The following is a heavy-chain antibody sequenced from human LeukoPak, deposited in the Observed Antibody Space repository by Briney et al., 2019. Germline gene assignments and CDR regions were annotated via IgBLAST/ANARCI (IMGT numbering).Heavy chain of an antibody. CDR2: ISSSSSYI. CDR1: GFTFSNAW. J-gene: IGHJ4*02. V-gene: IGHV3-21*01. D-gene: IGHD2-21*01. CDR3: AKAPVTTCSGAYCYPFDY. Sequence: GGSRLSCAASGFTFSNAWMNWVRQAPGKGLEWVSSISSSSSYIYYADSVKGRFTISRDNAKNSLYLQMNSLRAEDTAVYYCAKAPVTTCSGAYCYPFDYWGQGTLVTVSS.